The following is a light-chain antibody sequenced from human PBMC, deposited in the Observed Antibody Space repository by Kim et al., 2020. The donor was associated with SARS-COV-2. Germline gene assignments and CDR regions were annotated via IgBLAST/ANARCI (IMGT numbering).Light chain of an antibody. CDR2: DVT. CDR1: SSDVGRFNH. V-gene: IGLV2-14*03. CDR3: ASYTSTSTYV. Sequence: GQSITISGTGTSSDVGRFNHVSWYQHHPGKVPKLLIYDVTNRPSGVSDRFSGSKSGNTASLTISGLQSEDEADYYCASYTSTSTYVFGTGTKVTVL. J-gene: IGLJ1*01.